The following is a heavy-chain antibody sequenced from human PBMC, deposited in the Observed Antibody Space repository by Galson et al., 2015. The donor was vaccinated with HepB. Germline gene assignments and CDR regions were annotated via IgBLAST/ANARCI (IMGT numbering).Heavy chain of an antibody. CDR1: GFSVSNSW. J-gene: IGHJ3*02. CDR3: ARGVSNSFHI. D-gene: IGHD3-10*01. CDR2: IKPDDSGS. V-gene: IGHV3-7*03. Sequence: SMRLSCAASGFSVSNSWMDWVRQAPGKGLEWVATIKPDDSGSFHAVSVKGRFTISRDNAKNSLSLQMNSLRAEDTAVYYCARGVSNSFHIWSQGTMVTVSA.